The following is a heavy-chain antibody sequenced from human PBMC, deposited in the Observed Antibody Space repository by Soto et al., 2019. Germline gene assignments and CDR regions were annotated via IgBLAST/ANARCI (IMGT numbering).Heavy chain of an antibody. CDR3: ARESVWFGDPLGYFDY. CDR2: IYSGGST. J-gene: IGHJ4*02. Sequence: GGSLRLSCAASGFTVSSNYMSWVRQAPGKGLEWVSVIYSGGSTYYADSVKGRFTISRDNSKNTLYLQMNSLRAEDTAVYYCARESVWFGDPLGYFDYWGQGTLVTVSS. D-gene: IGHD3-10*01. V-gene: IGHV3-53*01. CDR1: GFTVSSNY.